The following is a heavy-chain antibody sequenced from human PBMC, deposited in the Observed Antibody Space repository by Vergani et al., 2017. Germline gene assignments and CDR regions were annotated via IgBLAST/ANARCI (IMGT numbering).Heavy chain of an antibody. CDR1: GGSISSSSYY. CDR3: ARRQYYYDSSGYYDHFDY. V-gene: IGHV4-39*01. J-gene: IGHJ4*02. Sequence: QLQLQESGPGLVKPSETLSLTCTVSGGSISSSSYYWGWIRQPPGKGLEWIGSIYYSGSTYYNPSLKSRVTISVDTSKNQFSLKLSSVTAADTAVYYCARRQYYYDSSGYYDHFDYWGQGTLVTVSS. D-gene: IGHD3-22*01. CDR2: IYYSGST.